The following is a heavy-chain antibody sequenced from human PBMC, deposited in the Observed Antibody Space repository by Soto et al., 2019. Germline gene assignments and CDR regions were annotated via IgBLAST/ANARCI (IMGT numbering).Heavy chain of an antibody. D-gene: IGHD2-15*01. V-gene: IGHV4-34*01. J-gene: IGHJ6*02. CDR1: GGSFRGYY. Sequence: SETLSLTCAVYGGSFRGYYWSWIRQPPGKGREWIGEINHSGSTNYNPSLKSRVTISVDTSKNQFSLKRSSVTAADTAAYYCARGGGGGYCSGGSCYSTYYYGMDVWGQGTTVTVSS. CDR3: ARGGGGGYCSGGSCYSTYYYGMDV. CDR2: INHSGST.